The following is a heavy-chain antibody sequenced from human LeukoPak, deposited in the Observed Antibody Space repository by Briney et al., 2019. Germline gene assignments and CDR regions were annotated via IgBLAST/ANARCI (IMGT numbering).Heavy chain of an antibody. CDR1: GFTFSSYA. Sequence: GGSLRLSCAASGFTFSSYAMHWVRQAPGKGLEWVAVISYDGSSKYYADSVKGRFTISRDNSKNTLYLQMNSLRAEDTAVYYCARITMMGVPDYWGQGTLVTVSS. D-gene: IGHD3-22*01. CDR2: ISYDGSSK. V-gene: IGHV3-30-3*01. CDR3: ARITMMGVPDY. J-gene: IGHJ4*02.